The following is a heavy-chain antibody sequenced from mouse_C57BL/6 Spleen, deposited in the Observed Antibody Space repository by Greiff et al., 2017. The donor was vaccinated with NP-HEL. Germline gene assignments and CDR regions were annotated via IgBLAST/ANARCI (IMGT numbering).Heavy chain of an antibody. Sequence: DVKLQESGPGLAKPSQTLSLTCSVTGYSITSDYWTWIRKFPGNKLEYMGYISYSGSTYYNPSLKSRISITRDTSKNQYYLQLNSVTTEDTATYYCARQAYYSNYEWYFDVWGTGTTVTVSS. J-gene: IGHJ1*03. D-gene: IGHD2-5*01. V-gene: IGHV3-8*01. CDR3: ARQAYYSNYEWYFDV. CDR2: ISYSGST. CDR1: GYSITSDY.